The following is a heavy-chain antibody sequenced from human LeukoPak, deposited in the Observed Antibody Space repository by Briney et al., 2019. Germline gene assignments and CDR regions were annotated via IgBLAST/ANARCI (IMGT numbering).Heavy chain of an antibody. D-gene: IGHD3-22*01. Sequence: PSQTLSLTCTVSGVSISSGDYYWSWIRQPPGKGLEWIGYIYYSGSTYYNPSLKSRVTISVDTSKNQFSLKLSSVTAADTAVYYCARANQGGTMIVVVIPDAFDIWGQGTMVTVSS. J-gene: IGHJ3*02. CDR3: ARANQGGTMIVVVIPDAFDI. CDR2: IYYSGST. CDR1: GVSISSGDYY. V-gene: IGHV4-30-4*01.